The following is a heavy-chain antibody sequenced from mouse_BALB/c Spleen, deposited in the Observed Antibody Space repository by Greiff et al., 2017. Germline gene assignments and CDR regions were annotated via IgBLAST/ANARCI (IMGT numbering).Heavy chain of an antibody. Sequence: EVKLVESGGGLVKLGGSLKLSCAASGFTFSSYYMSWVRPTPEKRLELVAAINSNGGSTYYPDTVKGRFTISRDNAKNTLYLQMSSLKSEDTALYYCARGEVRHYFDYWGQGTTLTVAS. V-gene: IGHV5-6-2*01. CDR2: INSNGGST. CDR1: GFTFSSYY. J-gene: IGHJ2*01. CDR3: ARGEVRHYFDY. D-gene: IGHD2-14*01.